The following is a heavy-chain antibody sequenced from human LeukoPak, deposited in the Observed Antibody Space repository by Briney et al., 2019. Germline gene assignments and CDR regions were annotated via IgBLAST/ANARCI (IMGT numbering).Heavy chain of an antibody. CDR3: ARDAGITGTTELDY. J-gene: IGHJ4*02. Sequence: ASVKVSRKASGYTFTGYYMHWVRQAPGQGLEWMGWINPNSGGTNYAQKFQGWVTMTRDTSISTAYMELSRLRSDDTAVYYCARDAGITGTTELDYWGQGTLVTVSS. D-gene: IGHD1-7*01. V-gene: IGHV1-2*04. CDR2: INPNSGGT. CDR1: GYTFTGYY.